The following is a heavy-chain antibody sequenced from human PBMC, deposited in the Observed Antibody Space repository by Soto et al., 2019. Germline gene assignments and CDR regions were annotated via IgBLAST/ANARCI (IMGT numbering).Heavy chain of an antibody. J-gene: IGHJ4*02. CDR3: AGMDYYTSGPYY. V-gene: IGHV3-21*02. CDR1: GFTFSSYT. Sequence: EVQLVESGGGLVKPWGSLRLSCAASGFTFSSYTMNWVRQAPGKGLEWVSSISSSGTYINYADPVKGRFTISRDNAKNSLYLQRSSLRVEDTAVYYCAGMDYYTSGPYYWGQGNLVTVSS. CDR2: ISSSGTYI. D-gene: IGHD3-10*01.